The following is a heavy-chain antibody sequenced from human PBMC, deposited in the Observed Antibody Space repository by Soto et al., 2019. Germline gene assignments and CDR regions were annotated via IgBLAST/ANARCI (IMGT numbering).Heavy chain of an antibody. V-gene: IGHV4-34*01. Sequence: PSETLSLTCAVYDGSCSGYYWSWIRQPPGKGLEWIGEINHSGSTNYNPSLKSRVTISVDTSKNQFSLKLSSVAAGDTAVYFRVEAGGGLRFTWSAPWGKGTLVPVSS. CDR2: INHSGST. D-gene: IGHD4-17*01. CDR1: DGSCSGYY. CDR3: VEAGGGLRFTWSAP. J-gene: IGHJ5*02.